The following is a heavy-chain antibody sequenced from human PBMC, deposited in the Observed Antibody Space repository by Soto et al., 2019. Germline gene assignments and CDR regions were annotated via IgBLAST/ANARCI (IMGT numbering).Heavy chain of an antibody. V-gene: IGHV4-31*03. CDR3: ARGGIAAAAPPDY. J-gene: IGHJ4*02. CDR2: IYYSGST. CDR1: GGSISSGGYY. D-gene: IGHD6-13*01. Sequence: PSETLSLTCTVSGGSISSGGYYWSWIRQHPGKGLEWIGYIYYSGSTYYNPSLKSRVTISVDTSKNQFSLKLSSVTAADTAVYYCARGGIAAAAPPDYWCQGTLVTVSS.